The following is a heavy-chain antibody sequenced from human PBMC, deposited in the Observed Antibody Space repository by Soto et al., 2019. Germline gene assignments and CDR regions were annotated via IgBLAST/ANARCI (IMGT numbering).Heavy chain of an antibody. V-gene: IGHV3-30-3*01. J-gene: IGHJ3*02. CDR2: ISYDGSNK. D-gene: IGHD1-1*01. CDR1: GFTFSSYA. CDR3: ARENWSAAFDI. Sequence: PGGSLRLSCSASGFTFSSYAMHWVRQAPGKGLEWVAVISYDGSNKYYADSVKGRFTISRDNSKNTLYLQMNSLRAEDTAVYYCARENWSAAFDIWGQGTMVTVSS.